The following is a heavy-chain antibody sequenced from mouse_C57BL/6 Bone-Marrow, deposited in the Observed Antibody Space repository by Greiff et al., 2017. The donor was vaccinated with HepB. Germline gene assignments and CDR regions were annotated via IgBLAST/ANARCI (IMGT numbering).Heavy chain of an antibody. V-gene: IGHV1-61*01. CDR2: IYPSDSET. J-gene: IGHJ1*03. Sequence: QVQLQQPGAELVRPGSSVKLSLKASGYTFTSYWMDWVKQRPGQGLEWIGNIYPSDSETHYNQKFKDKATLTVDKSSSTAYMQLSSLTSEDSAVYYCARGYYWYFDVWGTGTTVTVSS. CDR3: ARGYYWYFDV. CDR1: GYTFTSYW.